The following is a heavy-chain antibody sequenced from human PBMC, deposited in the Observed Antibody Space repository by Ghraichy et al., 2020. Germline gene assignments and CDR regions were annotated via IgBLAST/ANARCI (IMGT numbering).Heavy chain of an antibody. J-gene: IGHJ3*02. CDR3: AKGIWGGSSGAFDI. CDR2: ISWNSGSI. CDR1: GFTFDDYA. Sequence: LTCAASGFTFDDYAMHWVRQAPGKGLEWVSGISWNSGSIGYADSVKSRFTISRDNAKNSLYLQMNSLRAEDTALYYCAKGIWGGSSGAFDIWGQGTMVTVSS. D-gene: IGHD3-22*01. V-gene: IGHV3-9*01.